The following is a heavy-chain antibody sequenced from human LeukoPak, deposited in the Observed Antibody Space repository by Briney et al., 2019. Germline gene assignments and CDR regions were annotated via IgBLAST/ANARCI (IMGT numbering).Heavy chain of an antibody. CDR1: GFTVSSNY. D-gene: IGHD6-13*01. J-gene: IGHJ4*02. V-gene: IGHV3-66*01. CDR2: IYSGGST. Sequence: GGSLRLSCAASGFTVSSNYMSWVRQAPGKGLEWVSVIYSGGSTYYADSVKGRFTISRDNSKNTLYLQMNSLRAEDTAVYYCARGKQQLVLGYWGQGTLVTVSS. CDR3: ARGKQQLVLGY.